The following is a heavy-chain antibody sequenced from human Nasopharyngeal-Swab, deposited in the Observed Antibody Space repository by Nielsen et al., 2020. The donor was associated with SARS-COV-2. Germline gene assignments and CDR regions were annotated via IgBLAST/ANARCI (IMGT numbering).Heavy chain of an antibody. CDR3: ATERLVRGSWGLFDY. CDR1: GFTFSSYC. D-gene: IGHD3-10*01. CDR2: IKQDGSEK. J-gene: IGHJ4*02. Sequence: GESLKISCAASGFTFSSYCMSWVRQAPGKGLEWVANIKQDGSEKYYVDSVKGRFTISRDNAKNSLYLQMNSLRDEDTAVYYCATERLVRGSWGLFDYWGQGTLVTVSS. V-gene: IGHV3-7*04.